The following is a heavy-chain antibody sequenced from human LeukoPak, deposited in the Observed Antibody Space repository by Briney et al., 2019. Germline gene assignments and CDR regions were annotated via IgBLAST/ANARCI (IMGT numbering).Heavy chain of an antibody. D-gene: IGHD6-19*01. CDR3: ARAGPGSGWYFDY. V-gene: IGHV1-18*01. CDR2: ISPYNGNT. Sequence: VASVKVSCKASGYDFPSVGNTWVRRAPGQGLEWMGWISPYNGNTRYAQKFQGRVAMTTDTSTTTAYMELRGLRFNDTAVYYCARAGPGSGWYFDYWGQGTLVTVSS. CDR1: GYDFPSVG. J-gene: IGHJ4*02.